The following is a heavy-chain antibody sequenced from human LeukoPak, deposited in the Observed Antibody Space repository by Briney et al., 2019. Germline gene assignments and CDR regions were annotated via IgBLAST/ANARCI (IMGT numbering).Heavy chain of an antibody. V-gene: IGHV1-18*01. CDR1: GYTFTNYG. CDR2: ISASNGDT. CDR3: ARALQLDAFDI. J-gene: IGHJ3*02. Sequence: EASVKVSCKASGYTFTNYGITWVRQAPGQGLEWMGWISASNGDTHYSEKFQDRITVTTDTSTSTAYMELRSLVSDDTAVYYCARALQLDAFDIWGQGTMVTVSS. D-gene: IGHD5-18*01.